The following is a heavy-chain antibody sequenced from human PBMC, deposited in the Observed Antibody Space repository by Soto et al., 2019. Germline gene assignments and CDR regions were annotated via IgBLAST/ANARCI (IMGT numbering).Heavy chain of an antibody. CDR3: AQPTGDYYYGMDV. Sequence: QVQLVESGGGVVQPGRSLRLSCAASGFTFSSYGMHWVRQAPGKGLEWVAVISYDGSNKYYADSVKGRFTSSRDNSKNTLYLQMNSRRAEDTAVYYCAQPTGDYYYGMDVWGQGTTVTVSS. D-gene: IGHD2-8*02. CDR2: ISYDGSNK. CDR1: GFTFSSYG. J-gene: IGHJ6*02. V-gene: IGHV3-30*03.